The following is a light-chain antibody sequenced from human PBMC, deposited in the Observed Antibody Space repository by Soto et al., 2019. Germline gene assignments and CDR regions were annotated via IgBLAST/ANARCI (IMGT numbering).Light chain of an antibody. J-gene: IGKJ3*01. Sequence: DIVMTQSPLSLPVTPGEPASISCRSSQSLLHTNGYNYLDWYVQKPGQSPQLLIYLGSNRASGVPYRFSGRGSGTDFTLKINRVEAEDVGVYYCLQVLQTPYTFGPGTKVEIK. V-gene: IGKV2-28*01. CDR2: LGS. CDR1: QSLLHTNGYNY. CDR3: LQVLQTPYT.